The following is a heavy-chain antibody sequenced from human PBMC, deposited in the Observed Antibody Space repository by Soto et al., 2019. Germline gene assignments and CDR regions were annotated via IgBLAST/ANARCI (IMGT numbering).Heavy chain of an antibody. V-gene: IGHV3-7*01. D-gene: IGHD3-3*01. J-gene: IGHJ6*02. CDR1: GFTFSSYW. CDR3: ARDITIFGVSYYGMDV. Sequence: PGGSLRLSCAASGFTFSSYWMSWVRQAPGKGLEWVANIKQDGSEKYYVDSVKGRFTISRDNAKNSLYLQMNSLRAEDTAVYYCARDITIFGVSYYGMDVWGQGTTVTVSS. CDR2: IKQDGSEK.